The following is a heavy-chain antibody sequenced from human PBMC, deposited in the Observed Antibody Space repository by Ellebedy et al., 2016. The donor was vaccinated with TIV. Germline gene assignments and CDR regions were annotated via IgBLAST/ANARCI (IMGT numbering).Heavy chain of an antibody. V-gene: IGHV5-51*01. J-gene: IGHJ4*02. CDR1: GYSFTTYW. CDR2: IYPGDSDT. D-gene: IGHD1-26*01. CDR3: ARRTGVAVGATPFDY. Sequence: GESLKISCKGSGYSFTTYWIGWVRQMPGKGLEWMGIIYPGDSDTRYSPSFQGQVTISADKSISTAYLQWNSLKASDTAMYYCARRTGVAVGATPFDYWGQGTLVTVSS.